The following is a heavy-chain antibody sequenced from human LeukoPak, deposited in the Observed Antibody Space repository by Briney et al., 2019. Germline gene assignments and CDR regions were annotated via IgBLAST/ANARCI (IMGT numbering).Heavy chain of an antibody. V-gene: IGHV1-2*02. J-gene: IGHJ4*02. CDR1: GYTFSVNF. D-gene: IGHD2/OR15-2a*01. CDR2: INPNNGDT. Sequence: GASVKVSCRTSGYTFSVNFMHWVRQAPGQGLEWMGWINPNNGDTNYAQKFQGRVTMTRDTSISTAYMELSSLRSDDTAVYYCARTRGSHISMAYLDCWGQGTLVTVSS. CDR3: ARTRGSHISMAYLDC.